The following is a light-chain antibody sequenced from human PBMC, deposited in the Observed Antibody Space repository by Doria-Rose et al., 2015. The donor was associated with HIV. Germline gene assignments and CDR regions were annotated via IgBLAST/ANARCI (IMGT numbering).Light chain of an antibody. J-gene: IGKJ2*01. CDR1: QSIDTY. V-gene: IGKV1-39*01. Sequence: DIRMTQSPSSLSASVGDRVTITCRSSQSIDTYLNWYQQKPGEAPKVLIYAASTLHSGVPLRFSGSGSGPDFTLTIASLQPEDLAIYHCQQSYSTPYTFGQGTKLEIK. CDR2: AAS. CDR3: QQSYSTPYT.